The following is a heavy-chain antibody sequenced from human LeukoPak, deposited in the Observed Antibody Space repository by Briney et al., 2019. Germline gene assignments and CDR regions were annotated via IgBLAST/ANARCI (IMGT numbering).Heavy chain of an antibody. CDR3: ARVSSSGYYPDY. Sequence: SETLSLTCTVSGGSISSYYWSWIRQPPGKGLEWIGYIYYSGSTDYNPSLKSRVTISVDTSKNQFSLKLSSVTAADTAVYYCARVSSSGYYPDYWGQGTLVTVSS. V-gene: IGHV4-59*01. J-gene: IGHJ4*02. D-gene: IGHD3-22*01. CDR2: IYYSGST. CDR1: GGSISSYY.